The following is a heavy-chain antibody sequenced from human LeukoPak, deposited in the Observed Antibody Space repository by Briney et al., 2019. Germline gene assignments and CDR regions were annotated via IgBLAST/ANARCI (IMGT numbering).Heavy chain of an antibody. CDR2: ISGSGGST. CDR1: GFTFSSYA. V-gene: IGHV3-23*01. J-gene: IGHJ5*02. Sequence: GGSLRLSCAASGFTFSSYAMSWVRQAPGKGLEWVSAISGSGGSTYYADSVKGRFTISRDNSKNTLYLQMNSLRAEDTAVYYCARDNGEWRLNWFDHWGQGTLVTVSS. D-gene: IGHD2-8*01. CDR3: ARDNGEWRLNWFDH.